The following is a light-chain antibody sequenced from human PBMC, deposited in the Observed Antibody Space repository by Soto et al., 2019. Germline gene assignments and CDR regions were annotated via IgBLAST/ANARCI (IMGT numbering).Light chain of an antibody. CDR2: DAS. CDR3: QQYHSYSPWT. V-gene: IGKV1-5*01. CDR1: QSISNW. J-gene: IGKJ1*01. Sequence: DIQMNQSPSTLSASVGDRVTITCRASQSISNWLAWYQQKPGKAPKLLIYDASSLESGVPSRFNGSRSGTEFTLNISSLQPDDLATYYCQQYHSYSPWTFGQGTKVQIK.